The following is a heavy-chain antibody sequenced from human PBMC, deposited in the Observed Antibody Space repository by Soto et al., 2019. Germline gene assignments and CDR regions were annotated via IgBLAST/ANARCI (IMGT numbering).Heavy chain of an antibody. V-gene: IGHV3-23*01. J-gene: IGHJ4*02. D-gene: IGHD3-10*01. Sequence: EVQLLESGGNLVQPGGSLRLSCAGSGFTFSSYAMSWVRQAPGKGLEWVSAISVTGDTTYYADSVKGRFTISRDNSKDTLYLQMNSLRAKDTTVYYCAKGSGVHRPYYFDYWGQGSLVTVSS. CDR2: ISVTGDTT. CDR1: GFTFSSYA. CDR3: AKGSGVHRPYYFDY.